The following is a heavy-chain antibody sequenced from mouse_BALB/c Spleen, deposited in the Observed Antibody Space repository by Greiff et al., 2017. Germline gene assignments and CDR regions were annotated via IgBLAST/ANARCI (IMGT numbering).Heavy chain of an antibody. V-gene: IGHV5-4*02. Sequence: EVQLVESGGGLVKPGGSLKLSCAASGFTFSSYTMSWVRQTPEKRLEWVATISDGGSYTYYPDSVKGRFTISRDNAKNNLYLQMSSLKSEDTAMYYCARDRDGNSYAMDYWGQGTSVTVSS. CDR3: ARDRDGNSYAMDY. D-gene: IGHD2-1*01. J-gene: IGHJ4*01. CDR1: GFTFSSYT. CDR2: ISDGGSYT.